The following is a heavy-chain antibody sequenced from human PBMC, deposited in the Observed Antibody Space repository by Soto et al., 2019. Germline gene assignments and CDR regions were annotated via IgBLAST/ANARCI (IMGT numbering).Heavy chain of an antibody. CDR1: GYTFTSYA. CDR2: MNPNSGNT. J-gene: IGHJ6*02. CDR3: ARERARYGMDV. V-gene: IGHV1-8*01. Sequence: ASVKVSCKASGYTFTSYAMHWVRQAPGQRLEWMGWMNPNSGNTGYAQNFQGRVTMTRNTSISTAYMGLSSLRSEDTAVYYCARERARYGMDVWGQGTTVTVSS.